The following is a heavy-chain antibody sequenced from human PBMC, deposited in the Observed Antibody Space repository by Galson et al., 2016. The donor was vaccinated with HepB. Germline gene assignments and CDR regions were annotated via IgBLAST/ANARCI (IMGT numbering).Heavy chain of an antibody. CDR1: GYTFTTYG. CDR2: ISTSDDNI. V-gene: IGHV1-18*01. CDR3: AREAVSHY. Sequence: SVKVSCKASGYTFTTYGVTWVRQAPGQGLEWVGWISTSDDNIQYSQKLQGRVTMTTDTSTTTAYMELRSLRSDDTAVYYCAREAVSHYWGQGTLVTVSS. D-gene: IGHD6-19*01. J-gene: IGHJ4*02.